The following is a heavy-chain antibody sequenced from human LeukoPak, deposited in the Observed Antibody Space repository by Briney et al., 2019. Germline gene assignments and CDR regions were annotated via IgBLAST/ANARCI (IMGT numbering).Heavy chain of an antibody. V-gene: IGHV3-21*01. D-gene: IGHD2-21*02. CDR3: ARWLVVTATASNWFDP. CDR1: GFTFSSYG. Sequence: GGSLRLSCAASGFTFSSYGMNWVRQAPGKGLEWVSSISSSSSYIYYADSVKGRFTISRDNAKNSLYLQMNSLRAEDTAVYYCARWLVVTATASNWFDPWGQGTLVTVSS. J-gene: IGHJ5*02. CDR2: ISSSSSYI.